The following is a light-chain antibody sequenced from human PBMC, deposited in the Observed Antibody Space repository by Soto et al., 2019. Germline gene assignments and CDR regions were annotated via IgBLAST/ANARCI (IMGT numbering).Light chain of an antibody. Sequence: ESGLPQSPGTLSLSPGVGSPLSSRASQSVSSSYLAWYQQKPGQAPRLLIYGASSRATGIPDRFSGSGSGTDFTLTISRLEPEDFAVYYCQQYGSSQTFGQGTRWIS. CDR3: QQYGSSQT. V-gene: IGKV3-20*01. CDR2: GAS. CDR1: QSVSSSY. J-gene: IGKJ1*01.